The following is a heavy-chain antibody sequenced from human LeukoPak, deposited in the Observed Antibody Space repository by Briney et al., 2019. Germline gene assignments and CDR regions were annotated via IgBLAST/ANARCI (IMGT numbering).Heavy chain of an antibody. CDR3: ARGRTYYYDSSGSRYDYGMDV. D-gene: IGHD3-22*01. CDR2: IIPIFGTA. V-gene: IGHV1-69*13. Sequence: GASVKVSCKASGGTFSSYAISWVRQAPGQGLEWMGGIIPIFGTANYAQKFQGRVTITADESTSTAYMELSSLRSEDTAVYYCARGRTYYYDSSGSRYDYGMDVWGQGTTVTVSS. J-gene: IGHJ6*02. CDR1: GGTFSSYA.